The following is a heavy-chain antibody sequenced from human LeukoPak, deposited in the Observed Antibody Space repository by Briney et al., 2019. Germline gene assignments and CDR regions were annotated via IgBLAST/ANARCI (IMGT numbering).Heavy chain of an antibody. CDR3: ASRGYSYGYLPDY. V-gene: IGHV4-4*02. CDR1: GGSISSSNW. CDR2: IYHSGST. Sequence: PSETLSLTCAVSGGSISSSNWWSWVRQPPGKGLEWIGEIYHSGSTNYNPSLKSRVTISVDTSKNQFSLKLSSVTAADTAVYYCASRGYSYGYLPDYWGQGTLVTVSS. J-gene: IGHJ4*02. D-gene: IGHD5-18*01.